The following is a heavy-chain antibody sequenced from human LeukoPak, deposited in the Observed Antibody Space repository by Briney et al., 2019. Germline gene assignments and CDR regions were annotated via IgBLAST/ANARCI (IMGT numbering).Heavy chain of an antibody. V-gene: IGHV1-69*04. CDR2: IIPILGIA. Sequence: GASVKVSCKASGGTFSSYAISWVRQAPGQGLEWMGRIIPILGIANYAQKFQGRVTITADKSTSTAYMELSSLRSEDTAVCYCARVAGVGDYVIPYYFDYWGQGTLVTVSS. D-gene: IGHD4-17*01. CDR3: ARVAGVGDYVIPYYFDY. CDR1: GGTFSSYA. J-gene: IGHJ4*02.